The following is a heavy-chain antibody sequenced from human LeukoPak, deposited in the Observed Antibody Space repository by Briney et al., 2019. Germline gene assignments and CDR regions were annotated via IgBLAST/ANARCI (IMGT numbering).Heavy chain of an antibody. V-gene: IGHV1-2*02. CDR1: GYTFTGYY. J-gene: IGHJ4*02. D-gene: IGHD3-9*01. CDR3: ATSYGYFDWLLGGY. CDR2: INPNSGGT. Sequence: ASVKVSCKASGYTFTGYYMHWVRQAPGQGLEWMGWINPNSGGTNYAQKFQGRVTMTRDTSISTAYMELSRLRSDDTAVYYCATSYGYFDWLLGGYWGQGTLVTVSS.